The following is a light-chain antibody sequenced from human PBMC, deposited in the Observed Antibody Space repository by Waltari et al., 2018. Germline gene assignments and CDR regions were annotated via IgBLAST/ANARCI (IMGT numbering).Light chain of an antibody. CDR3: QKSPSTPPWT. CDR1: QSISIY. CDR2: AAS. V-gene: IGKV1-39*01. Sequence: DIQMTQSPSSLSASVGDRVTITCRASQSISIYLNWYQQKPGKAPKLLIYAASSLQSGVPSRFSGSGSGTDFTLTISSLQPEDFATYYCQKSPSTPPWTFGQGTKVEIK. J-gene: IGKJ1*01.